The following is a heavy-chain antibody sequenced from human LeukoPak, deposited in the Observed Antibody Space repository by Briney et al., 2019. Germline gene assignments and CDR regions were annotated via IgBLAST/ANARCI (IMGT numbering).Heavy chain of an antibody. J-gene: IGHJ4*02. CDR1: GFTFSSYA. Sequence: GESLKISRAASGFTFSSYAMSWVRQAPGKGLEWVSAISGSGGSTYYADSVKGRFTISRDNSKNTLYLQMNSLRAEDTAVYYCAKDPAGGSYPNYFDYWGQGTLVTVSS. CDR2: ISGSGGST. D-gene: IGHD1-26*01. V-gene: IGHV3-23*01. CDR3: AKDPAGGSYPNYFDY.